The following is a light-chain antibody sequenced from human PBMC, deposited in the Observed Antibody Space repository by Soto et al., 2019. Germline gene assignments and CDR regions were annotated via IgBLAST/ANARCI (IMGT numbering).Light chain of an antibody. J-gene: IGLJ2*01. V-gene: IGLV2-11*01. CDR2: DVN. CDR1: NNDVGFYNY. Sequence: QSALTQPRSVSGSPGQSVTISCTGTNNDVGFYNYVSWYQQQLGKAPKLLIYDVNKRPSGVPPRFSGSKSANTASLTISGLQDADDADYYCNSYAGGLVLFGGGTKLTVL. CDR3: NSYAGGLVL.